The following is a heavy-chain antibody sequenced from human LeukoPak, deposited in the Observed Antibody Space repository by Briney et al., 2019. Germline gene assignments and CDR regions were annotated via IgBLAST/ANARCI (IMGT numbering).Heavy chain of an antibody. Sequence: PGGSLRLSCAASGFPFSGYSLTWVRQAPGKGLEWISYISSSNTIYYADSVKGRFTISRDNSKNTLYLQMNSLRAEDTAVYYCAKASAMIVVVSKHFDYWGQGTLVTVSS. D-gene: IGHD3-22*01. CDR2: ISSSNTI. J-gene: IGHJ4*02. CDR1: GFPFSGYS. CDR3: AKASAMIVVVSKHFDY. V-gene: IGHV3-48*01.